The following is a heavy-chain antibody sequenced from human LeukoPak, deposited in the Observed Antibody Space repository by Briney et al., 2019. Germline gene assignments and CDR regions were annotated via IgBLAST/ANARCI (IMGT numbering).Heavy chain of an antibody. V-gene: IGHV1-46*01. D-gene: IGHD1-26*01. CDR3: ARGRSQYSGSYSHFDY. J-gene: IGHJ4*02. CDR2: INPSAGST. CDR1: GYTFTSYF. Sequence: ASVKVSCKASGYTFTSYFIHWVRQAPGQGLEWMGIINPSAGSTNYAQKFQGRVTMTRDTSTSTVDMELSSLRSEDTAVYYCARGRSQYSGSYSHFDYWGQGTLVTVSS.